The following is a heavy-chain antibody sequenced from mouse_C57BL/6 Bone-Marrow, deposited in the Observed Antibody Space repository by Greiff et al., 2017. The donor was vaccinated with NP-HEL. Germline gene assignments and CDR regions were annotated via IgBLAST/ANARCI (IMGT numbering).Heavy chain of an antibody. J-gene: IGHJ2*01. CDR3: AREHLYYFDY. CDR1: GFTFSDYY. CDR2: INYDGSGT. Sequence: EVKLVESEGGLVQPGSSMKLSCTASGFTFSDYYMAWVRQVPEKGLEWVANINYDGSGTYYLDSLKSRFIISRDNAKNILYLQMSSLKSEDTATYYCAREHLYYFDYWGQGTTLTVSS. V-gene: IGHV5-16*01.